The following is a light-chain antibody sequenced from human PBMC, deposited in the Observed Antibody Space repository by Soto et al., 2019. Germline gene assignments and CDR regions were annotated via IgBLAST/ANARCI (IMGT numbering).Light chain of an antibody. CDR1: TSNIGRNY. Sequence: QSVLTQPPSASATPGQRVSISCSGSTSNIGRNYVYWYQQLPGTAPKLLISSDTQRPSGVPDRFSGSKSGTSASLAISGLRSDDEADYYCAAWDASLSAWVFGGGTKLTVL. CDR2: SDT. V-gene: IGLV1-47*02. CDR3: AAWDASLSAWV. J-gene: IGLJ3*02.